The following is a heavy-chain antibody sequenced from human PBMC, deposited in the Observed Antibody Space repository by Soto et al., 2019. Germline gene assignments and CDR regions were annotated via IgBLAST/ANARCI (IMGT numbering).Heavy chain of an antibody. CDR3: AREGFLGGQQLAPNFDY. CDR2: MNTNSGNT. CDR1: GYTFTSYD. Sequence: ASVKVSCKASGYTFTSYDINWGRQATGQGLEWMGWMNTNSGNTGYAQKFQGRVTMTRNTSISTAYMELSSLRSEDTAVYYCAREGFLGGQQLAPNFDYWGQGTLVTVSS. V-gene: IGHV1-8*01. J-gene: IGHJ4*02. D-gene: IGHD6-13*01.